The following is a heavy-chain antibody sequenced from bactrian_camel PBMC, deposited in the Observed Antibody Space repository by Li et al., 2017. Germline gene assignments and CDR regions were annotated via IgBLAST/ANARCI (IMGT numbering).Heavy chain of an antibody. Sequence: HVQLVESGGDSVQVGGSLRLSCTASGSRYERNCMAWFRQAPGKEPEGIAGIYTDTGATYYDDSVKGRFTISQDNAKDTVYLQMNSLKPEDTAMYYCAAARFARYYTDYATNPQRYNFWGQGTQVTVS. CDR1: GSRYERNC. J-gene: IGHJ4*01. D-gene: IGHD4*01. V-gene: IGHV3S6*01. CDR2: IYTDTGAT. CDR3: AAARFARYYTDYATNPQRYNF.